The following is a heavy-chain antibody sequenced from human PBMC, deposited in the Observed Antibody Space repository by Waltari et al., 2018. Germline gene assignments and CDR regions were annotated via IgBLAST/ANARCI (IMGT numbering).Heavy chain of an antibody. Sequence: EVQLVESGGGLVQPGGSLKLSCAASGFTFSGSAMHWVRQASGEGLEWVGRIRSKANSYATAYAASVKGRFTISRDDSKNTAYLQMNSLKTEDTAVYYCTRGAVAGRDPYWGQGTLVTVSS. CDR3: TRGAVAGRDPY. CDR1: GFTFSGSA. D-gene: IGHD6-19*01. CDR2: IRSKANSYAT. J-gene: IGHJ4*02. V-gene: IGHV3-73*01.